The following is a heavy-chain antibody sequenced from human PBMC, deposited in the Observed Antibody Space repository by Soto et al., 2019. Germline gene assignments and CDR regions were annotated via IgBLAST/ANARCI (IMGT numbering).Heavy chain of an antibody. Sequence: HVQLQESGPGLVKPSQTLSLTCTVSGGSISSGATGSYWTWIRQLPGKGLEWIGYIYYTGNTYYNPSLKSRPTISIDTSEHPSSLRRTSVTAADTAVYFCASGHDAYKVGSWGQGTLVSVYS. D-gene: IGHD1-26*01. CDR2: IYYTGNT. CDR3: ASGHDAYKVGS. V-gene: IGHV4-31*03. J-gene: IGHJ5*02. CDR1: GGSISSGATGSY.